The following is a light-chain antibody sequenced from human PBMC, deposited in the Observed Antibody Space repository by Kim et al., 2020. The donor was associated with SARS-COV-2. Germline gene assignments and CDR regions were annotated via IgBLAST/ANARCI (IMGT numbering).Light chain of an antibody. V-gene: IGLV2-23*02. CDR3: CSYAGSSTLWV. CDR1: SSDVGSYNL. CDR2: EVS. J-gene: IGLJ3*02. Sequence: QSITITCTGTSSDVGSYNLVSWYQQHPGKAPKLMIYEVSKRPSGVSNRFSGSKSGNTASLTISGLQAEDEADYYCCSYAGSSTLWVFGGGTQLTVL.